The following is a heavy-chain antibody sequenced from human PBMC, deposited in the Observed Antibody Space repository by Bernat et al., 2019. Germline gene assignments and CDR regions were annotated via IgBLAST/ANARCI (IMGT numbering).Heavy chain of an antibody. CDR2: ISYDGSNK. CDR3: ARDSGYYDSSGPDY. J-gene: IGHJ4*02. V-gene: IGHV3-30-3*01. Sequence: QVQLVESGGGVVQPGRSLRLSCAASGFTFSSYAMHWVRQASGKGLEWVAVISYDGSNKYYADSVKGRFTISRDNSKNTLYLQMNSLRAEDTAVYYCARDSGYYDSSGPDYWGQGTLVTVSS. CDR1: GFTFSSYA. D-gene: IGHD3-22*01.